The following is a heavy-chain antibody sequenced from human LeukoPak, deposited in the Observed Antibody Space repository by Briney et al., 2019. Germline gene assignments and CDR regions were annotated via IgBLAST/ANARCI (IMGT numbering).Heavy chain of an antibody. Sequence: GGSLSLSYAASWFPFNILWMSWVGPATGEGLVCVAYIKQDGSEKYYVDSVKGRFTISRDNAKNSLYLQMNSLRAEDTAVYYCGSLAEDSIAVAWYEYWGQGTLVTVSS. CDR1: WFPFNILW. CDR3: GSLAEDSIAVAWYEY. D-gene: IGHD6-19*01. V-gene: IGHV3-7*01. CDR2: IKQDGSEK. J-gene: IGHJ4*02.